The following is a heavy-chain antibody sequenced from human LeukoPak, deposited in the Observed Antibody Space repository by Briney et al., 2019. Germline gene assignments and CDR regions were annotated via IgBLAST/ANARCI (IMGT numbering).Heavy chain of an antibody. CDR2: FDSEDGET. Sequence: SVKVSCQVSGYTLTEISMHWVRQAPGKGLEWMGGFDSEDGETIYAQKFQGRVTMTEDTSTDTAYMELSILRSEDTAVYYCATDWSGYYISWGQGTLVTVSS. J-gene: IGHJ4*02. CDR1: GYTLTEIS. D-gene: IGHD3-3*01. V-gene: IGHV1-24*01. CDR3: ATDWSGYYIS.